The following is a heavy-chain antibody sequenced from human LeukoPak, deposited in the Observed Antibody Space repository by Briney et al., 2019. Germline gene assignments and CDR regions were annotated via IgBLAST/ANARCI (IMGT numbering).Heavy chain of an antibody. D-gene: IGHD1-26*01. CDR1: GFTFSSYA. CDR3: AKDSTGADYYFDY. CDR2: ISGSGGST. J-gene: IGHJ4*02. V-gene: IGHV3-23*01. Sequence: PGGSLRLSCAASGFTFSSYAMSWVRQAPGKGLEWVSAISGSGGSTYYADSVRGRFTISRDNAKNTLYLQMNSLRPEDTALYYCAKDSTGADYYFDYWGQGTLVTVSS.